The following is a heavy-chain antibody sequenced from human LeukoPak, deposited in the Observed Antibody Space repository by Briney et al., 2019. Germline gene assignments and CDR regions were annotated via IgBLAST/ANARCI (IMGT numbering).Heavy chain of an antibody. Sequence: SETLSLTCTVSGGSISSYYWSWIRHPPGKGLEWIGYIYYSGSTNYNPSLRSRVTISVDTSNNQFSLKLSSVTAADTAVYFCAGTNIVATMSENYWGQETLVTVPS. D-gene: IGHD5-12*01. V-gene: IGHV4-59*01. J-gene: IGHJ4*02. CDR1: GGSISSYY. CDR2: IYYSGST. CDR3: AGTNIVATMSENY.